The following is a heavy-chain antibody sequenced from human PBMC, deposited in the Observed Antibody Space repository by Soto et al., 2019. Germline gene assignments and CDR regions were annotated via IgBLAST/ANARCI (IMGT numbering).Heavy chain of an antibody. V-gene: IGHV4-34*01. CDR3: ASILTGWNHLGY. CDR2: INHSGIT. D-gene: IGHD3-9*01. J-gene: IGHJ4*02. Sequence: QVQLKQWGAGLLKPSETLSLTCAVYGGSFTSYYWSWIRQPPGQGMEWIGEINHSGITNYNPSLKSRVTISKDTSKNQFSLNLVSVSAAETGVYYCASILTGWNHLGYWGQGTPVTVSS. CDR1: GGSFTSYY.